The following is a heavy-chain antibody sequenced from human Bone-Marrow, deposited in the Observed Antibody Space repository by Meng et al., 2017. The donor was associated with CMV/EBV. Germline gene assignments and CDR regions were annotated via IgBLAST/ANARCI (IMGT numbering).Heavy chain of an antibody. V-gene: IGHV3-53*01. D-gene: IGHD3-3*01. CDR2: IYTGGGT. CDR1: GFAVNTYY. CDR3: ARDKGSRITIFGVVSQSFLVYYFDY. J-gene: IGHJ4*02. Sequence: GGSLRLSCAASGFAVNTYYMSWVRRAPGKGLEWIAVIYTGGGTSHADSVKGRFTISRDNAKNSLYLQMNSLRAEDTAVYYCARDKGSRITIFGVVSQSFLVYYFDYWGQGTLVTVSS.